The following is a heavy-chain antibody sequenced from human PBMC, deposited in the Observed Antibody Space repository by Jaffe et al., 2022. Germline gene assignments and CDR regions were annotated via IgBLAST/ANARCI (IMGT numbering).Heavy chain of an antibody. V-gene: IGHV3-21*01. CDR3: ARDGVITFGPKANYYYYMDV. CDR1: GFTFSSYS. D-gene: IGHD3-16*01. J-gene: IGHJ6*03. CDR2: ISSSSSYI. Sequence: EVQLVESGGGLVKPGGSLRLSCAASGFTFSSYSMNWVRQAPGKGLEWVSSISSSSSYIYYADSVKGRFTISRDNAKNSLYLQMNSLRAEDTAVYSCARDGVITFGPKANYYYYMDVWGKGTTVTVSS.